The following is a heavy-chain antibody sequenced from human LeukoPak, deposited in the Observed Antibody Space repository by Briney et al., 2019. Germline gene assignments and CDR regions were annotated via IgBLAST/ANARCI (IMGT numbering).Heavy chain of an antibody. Sequence: GGSLRLSCAASGLIVSNYYMSWVRQAPGKGLECVSVIYSCGATYYADSVKGRFTISRDNSKNTLYLQMNSLRAEDTAVYFCAREYGSGTFDWGQGTLVTVSS. CDR1: GLIVSNYY. D-gene: IGHD2-2*01. CDR2: IYSCGAT. J-gene: IGHJ4*02. CDR3: AREYGSGTFD. V-gene: IGHV3-53*01.